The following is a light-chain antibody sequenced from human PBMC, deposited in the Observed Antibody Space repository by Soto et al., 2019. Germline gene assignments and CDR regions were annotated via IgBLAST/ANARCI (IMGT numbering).Light chain of an antibody. V-gene: IGLV1-40*01. J-gene: IGLJ7*01. Sequence: QSVLTQPPSVSGAPGQRVTISCTGSSSNIGAGYDVHWYQQLPGTAPKLLIYGNSNRPSGVPDRFSGSKSGTSASLAITGLRAEDEADYYCQSYDSSLSGSHAVFGGGTQLTVL. CDR3: QSYDSSLSGSHAV. CDR2: GNS. CDR1: SSNIGAGYD.